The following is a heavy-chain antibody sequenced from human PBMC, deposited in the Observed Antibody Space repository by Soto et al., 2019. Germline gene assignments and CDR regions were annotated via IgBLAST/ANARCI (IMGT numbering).Heavy chain of an antibody. D-gene: IGHD3-10*01. CDR1: GFTFSSYS. J-gene: IGHJ3*02. CDR3: ARDGRGFGEDGAFDI. Sequence: EVQLVESGGGLVQPGGSLRLSCAASGFTFSSYSMNWVRQAPGKGLEWVSYISSSSSTIYYADSVKGRFTISRDNAKNSLYLQMNSLRAEDTAVYYCARDGRGFGEDGAFDIWGQGTMVTVSS. CDR2: ISSSSSTI. V-gene: IGHV3-48*01.